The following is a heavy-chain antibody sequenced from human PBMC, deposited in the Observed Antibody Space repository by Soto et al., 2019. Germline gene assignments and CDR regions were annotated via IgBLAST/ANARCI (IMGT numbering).Heavy chain of an antibody. CDR2: IIPIFGTA. CDR3: ARDEWQLSTYYYYGMDV. CDR1: GGTFSSYA. V-gene: IGHV1-69*13. D-gene: IGHD1-26*01. Sequence: SVKVSCKASGGTFSSYAISWVRQAPGQGLEWMGGIIPIFGTANYEQKLQGRVTITADESTSTAYMELSSLRSEDTAVYYCARDEWQLSTYYYYGMDVWGQGTTVTVS. J-gene: IGHJ6*02.